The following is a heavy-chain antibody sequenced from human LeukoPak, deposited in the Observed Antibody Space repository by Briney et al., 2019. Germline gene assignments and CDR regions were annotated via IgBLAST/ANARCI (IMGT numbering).Heavy chain of an antibody. CDR1: GFTFSNYG. Sequence: PGGSLRLSCAASGFTFSNYGMHWVRQAPGKGLEWVAVISFDGSNKFYADSVKGRFTISRDNSKNTLYLQMNSLGAEDTAVYYCAKGDCSSTSCPLDYYYYYYMDVWGKGTTVTVSS. D-gene: IGHD2-2*01. CDR2: ISFDGSNK. CDR3: AKGDCSSTSCPLDYYYYYYMDV. V-gene: IGHV3-30*18. J-gene: IGHJ6*03.